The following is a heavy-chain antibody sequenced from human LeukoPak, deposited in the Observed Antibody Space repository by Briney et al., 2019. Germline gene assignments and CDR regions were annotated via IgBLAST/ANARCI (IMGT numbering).Heavy chain of an antibody. CDR2: ISNDGNRK. CDR1: GFTFSGHG. V-gene: IGHV3-30*03. CDR3: VRDRDWSFDY. Sequence: GRSLRLSCVASGFTFSGHGMHWVRQAPGKGLEWQAFISNDGNRKYYADSVKGRFIISRDNSENTVSLQMSSLRTEDTAVYRCVRDRDWSFDYWGQGILVTVSS. D-gene: IGHD2-21*02. J-gene: IGHJ4*02.